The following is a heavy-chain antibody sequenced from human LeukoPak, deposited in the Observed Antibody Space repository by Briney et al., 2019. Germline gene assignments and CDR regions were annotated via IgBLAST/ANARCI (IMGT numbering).Heavy chain of an antibody. CDR2: INSDGNIT. V-gene: IGHV3-74*01. CDR1: GFTFSSYW. D-gene: IGHD6-13*01. Sequence: GGSLRLSCAASGFTFSSYWMHWVRQAPGKGLMWVSRINSDGNITNYADSMKGRFTISRDNAKNTLSLQMNSLRAEDTAVYYCARESSSSYPYCGQGTLVTVSS. J-gene: IGHJ4*02. CDR3: ARESSSSYPY.